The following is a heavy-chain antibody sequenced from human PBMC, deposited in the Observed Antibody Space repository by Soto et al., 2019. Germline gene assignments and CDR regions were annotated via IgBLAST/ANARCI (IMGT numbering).Heavy chain of an antibody. V-gene: IGHV1-18*01. J-gene: IGHJ4*02. CDR2: ISAYSGNT. CDR1: GYTFTSYG. CDR3: ARDDTGYNFDY. D-gene: IGHD5-12*01. Sequence: ASVKVSCKASGYTFTSYGISWVRQAPGQGLEWMGWISAYSGNTNYAQKFQGRVTMTTDTSTSTAYMELRSLSSDDTAVNYCARDDTGYNFDYWGQGTLVTVSS.